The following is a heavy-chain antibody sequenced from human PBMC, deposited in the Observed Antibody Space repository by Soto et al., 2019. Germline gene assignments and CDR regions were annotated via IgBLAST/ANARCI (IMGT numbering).Heavy chain of an antibody. CDR2: IYYSGST. D-gene: IGHD2-2*01. V-gene: IGHV4-39*01. CDR3: ARRSGSSTSPREDV. J-gene: IGHJ6*02. CDR1: GGSISSSSYY. Sequence: QLQLQESGPGLVKPSETLSLTCTVSGGSISSSSYYWGWIRQPPGKGLEWIGRIYYSGSTYYNPSLKSRVTISVDTSKNQFSLKLSSVTAADTAVYYCARRSGSSTSPREDVWGQGTTVTVSS.